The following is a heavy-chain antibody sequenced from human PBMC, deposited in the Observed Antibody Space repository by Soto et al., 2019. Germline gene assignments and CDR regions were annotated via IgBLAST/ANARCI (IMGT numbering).Heavy chain of an antibody. J-gene: IGHJ6*03. D-gene: IGHD2-15*01. CDR2: IIPILGIA. CDR3: ARGGSRPLHEYYYYYYMDV. Sequence: QVQLVQSGAEVKKPGSSVKVSCKASGGTFSSYTISWVRQAPGQGLEWMGRIIPILGIANYAQKFQGRVTITADTSTSTAYMELSRLRSEDTAVYYCARGGSRPLHEYYYYYYMDVWGKGTTVTVSS. V-gene: IGHV1-69*02. CDR1: GGTFSSYT.